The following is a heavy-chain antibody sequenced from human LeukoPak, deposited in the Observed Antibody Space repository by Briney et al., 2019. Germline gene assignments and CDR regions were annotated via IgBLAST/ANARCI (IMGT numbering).Heavy chain of an antibody. D-gene: IGHD3-3*01. V-gene: IGHV3-13*01. CDR1: GLTFSSYD. CDR3: AKLDDFWSGPPNY. Sequence: GGSLRLSCVASGLTFSSYDMHWICQAPGKGLEWVSSIGATGDTYYADSVKGRFTISRENAKKSVYLQMSSLSAGDTAVYFCAKLDDFWSGPPNYWGQGTLVTVSS. J-gene: IGHJ4*02. CDR2: IGATGDT.